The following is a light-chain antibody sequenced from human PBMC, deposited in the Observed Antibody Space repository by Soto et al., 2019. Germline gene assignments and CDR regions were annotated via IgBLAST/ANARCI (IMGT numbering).Light chain of an antibody. V-gene: IGLV2-14*01. CDR2: DVS. CDR3: SSYSNSSTPDV. J-gene: IGLJ1*01. CDR1: SSDVGAYNY. Sequence: QSALTQPASVSGSPGQSITISCTGTSSDVGAYNYVSWYQQYPGKAPKLTIYDVSNRPSGVSNRFSGSKSGNTASLTISGLQAEDEADYHCSSYSNSSTPDVFGTGTKVTVL.